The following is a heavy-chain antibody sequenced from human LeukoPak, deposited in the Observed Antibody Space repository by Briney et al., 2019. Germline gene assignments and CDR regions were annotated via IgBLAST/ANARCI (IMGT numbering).Heavy chain of an antibody. CDR3: ASGLGASDFDY. J-gene: IGHJ4*02. D-gene: IGHD1-26*01. CDR2: IKSKIDGGTR. CDR1: GFTFTNAW. V-gene: IGHV3-15*01. Sequence: GGSLRLSCAASGFTFTNAWMSWVRQAPGKGLEWVGRIKSKIDGGTRDYAAPVKGRFTISTDDSKNTLYLQMNSLKTEDTAVYYCASGLGASDFDYWGQGTLVTVSS.